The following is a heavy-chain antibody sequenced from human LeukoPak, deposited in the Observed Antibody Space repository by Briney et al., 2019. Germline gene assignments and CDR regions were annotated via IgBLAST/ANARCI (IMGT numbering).Heavy chain of an antibody. CDR2: IKQDGSEK. CDR1: GFTFSSYW. J-gene: IGHJ4*02. D-gene: IGHD6-19*01. CDR3: ARITYSSGWAFDY. V-gene: IGHV3-7*01. Sequence: PGGSLRLSRAASGFTFSSYWMSWVRQAPGKRLEGVANIKQDGSEKYYVDSVKGRFTISRDNAKNSLYLQMNSLRAEDTAVYYCARITYSSGWAFDYWGQGTLVTVSS.